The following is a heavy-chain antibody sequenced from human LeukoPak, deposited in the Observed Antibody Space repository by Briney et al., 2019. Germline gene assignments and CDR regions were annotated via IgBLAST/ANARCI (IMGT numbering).Heavy chain of an antibody. D-gene: IGHD3-22*01. Sequence: ASVKVSCKASGGTFISYAISWVRQGPGQGLEWMGGIIPIFGTANYAQKFQGRVTITADESTSTAYMELSSLRSEDTAVYYCARRVYDSSGYYSNWFDPWGQGTLVTVSS. V-gene: IGHV1-69*13. CDR1: GGTFISYA. CDR3: ARRVYDSSGYYSNWFDP. J-gene: IGHJ5*02. CDR2: IIPIFGTA.